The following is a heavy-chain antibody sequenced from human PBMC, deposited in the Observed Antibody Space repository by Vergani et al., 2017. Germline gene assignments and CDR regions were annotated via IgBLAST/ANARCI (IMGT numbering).Heavy chain of an antibody. D-gene: IGHD3-22*01. CDR3: AGSYFDDSIGTRGGSFDI. V-gene: IGHV4-59*01. CDR1: GGSISSYY. CDR2: INYSGST. Sequence: QVQLQESGPGLVKPSETLSLTCTVSGGSISSYYWSWIRQPPGKGLEWIGYINYSGSTNYNPYLKSRVTISVEPSKNQFSLKLSSVTAADAAVYYCAGSYFDDSIGTRGGSFDIWGQGTMVTVSS. J-gene: IGHJ3*02.